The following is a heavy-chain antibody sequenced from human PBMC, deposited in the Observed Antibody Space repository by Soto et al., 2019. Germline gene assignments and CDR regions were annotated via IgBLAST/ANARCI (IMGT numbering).Heavy chain of an antibody. Sequence: QLQLQESGPGLVKPSETLSLTCTVSGGSISSSSYYWGWIRQPPGKGLEWVGSIYYSGSTYYNPSFKSRVTTSVDTSKNQFSLKLSSVTAADTAVYYCARHRYAGTSWYHGGRDYWGQGTLVTVSS. CDR1: GGSISSSSYY. J-gene: IGHJ4*02. D-gene: IGHD6-13*01. V-gene: IGHV4-39*01. CDR2: IYYSGST. CDR3: ARHRYAGTSWYHGGRDY.